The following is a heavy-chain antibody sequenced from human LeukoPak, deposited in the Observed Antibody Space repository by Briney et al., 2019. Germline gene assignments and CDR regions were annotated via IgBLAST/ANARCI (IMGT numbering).Heavy chain of an antibody. CDR1: GFTFSSYS. D-gene: IGHD6-19*01. Sequence: GGSLRLSCAASGFTFSSYSMNWVRQAPGKGLEWVSPISSSSSYIYYADSVKGRFTISRDNAKNSLYLQMNSLRAEDTAVYFCARASLITSGFNFDYWGQGTLVTVSS. CDR3: ARASLITSGFNFDY. CDR2: ISSSSSYI. V-gene: IGHV3-21*01. J-gene: IGHJ4*02.